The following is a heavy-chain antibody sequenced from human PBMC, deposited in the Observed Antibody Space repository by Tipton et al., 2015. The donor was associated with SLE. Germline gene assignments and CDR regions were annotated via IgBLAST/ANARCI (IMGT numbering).Heavy chain of an antibody. J-gene: IGHJ3*02. Sequence: LRLSCSVSGGSISTYYWSWIRQPPGKGLEWIGYIYYSGSTNHNPSLKSRVTISVDTSKNQFSLKLSSVTAADTAVYYCARRTVTTWSDAFDIWGQGTMVTVSS. CDR2: IYYSGST. CDR1: GGSISTYY. CDR3: ARRTVTTWSDAFDI. V-gene: IGHV4-59*01. D-gene: IGHD4-17*01.